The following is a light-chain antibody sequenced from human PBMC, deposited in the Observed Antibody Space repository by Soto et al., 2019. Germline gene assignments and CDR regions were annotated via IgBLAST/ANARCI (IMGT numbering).Light chain of an antibody. J-gene: IGKJ4*01. Sequence: DIQMTQSPSTLSASVGDRVTITCRASQSISTWLAWYQQKPGKAPKLLIYKASSLEGGVPSRFSGSGSGTEFNITNSNLQPDDFATYYCQQYNTYPLTFGGGTTVEIK. CDR2: KAS. V-gene: IGKV1-5*03. CDR3: QQYNTYPLT. CDR1: QSISTW.